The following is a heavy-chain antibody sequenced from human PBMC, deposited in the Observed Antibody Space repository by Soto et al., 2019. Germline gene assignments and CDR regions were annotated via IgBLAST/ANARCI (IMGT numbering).Heavy chain of an antibody. CDR2: ISNTGGGT. CDR3: AKDRLAGNFDY. Sequence: GGSLRLSCAASGLTFNNYAMNWVRQAPGMGLEWVATISNTGGGTYYADSVKGRFTISRDNSKNTLYLQMSSLRVEDTAVYYCAKDRLAGNFDYWGQGTQVTAPQ. J-gene: IGHJ4*02. CDR1: GLTFNNYA. V-gene: IGHV3-23*01.